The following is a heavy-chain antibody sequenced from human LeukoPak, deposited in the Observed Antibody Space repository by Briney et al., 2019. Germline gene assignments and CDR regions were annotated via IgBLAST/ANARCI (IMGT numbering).Heavy chain of an antibody. V-gene: IGHV1-2*02. CDR2: INPNSGGT. D-gene: IGHD3-22*01. J-gene: IGHJ3*02. CDR1: GYTFTGYY. CDR3: ARDFTMIVVGPDAFDI. Sequence: ASVKVSCKASGYTFTGYYMHWVRQAPGQGLEWMGWINPNSGGTNYAQKLQGRVTMTTDTSTSTAYMELRSLRSDDTAVYYCARDFTMIVVGPDAFDIWGQGTMVTVSS.